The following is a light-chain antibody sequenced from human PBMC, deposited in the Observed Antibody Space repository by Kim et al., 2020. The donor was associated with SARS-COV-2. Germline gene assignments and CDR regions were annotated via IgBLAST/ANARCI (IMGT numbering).Light chain of an antibody. CDR2: DVS. CDR3: SSFTTTYTYV. Sequence: GQSFIMSCTGTSSDVGGYNYVSWYQQHPGKAPKLMIYDVSKRPSGVSDRFSGSKSGNTASLTISGLQPEDEADYYCSSFTTTYTYVFGGGTKVTVL. J-gene: IGLJ1*01. V-gene: IGLV2-14*03. CDR1: SSDVGGYNY.